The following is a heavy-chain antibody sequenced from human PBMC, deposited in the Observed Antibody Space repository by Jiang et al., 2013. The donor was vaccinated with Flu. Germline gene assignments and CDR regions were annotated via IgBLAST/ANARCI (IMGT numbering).Heavy chain of an antibody. CDR2: IYTTGST. CDR3: ARVYYDSSGYYGDTFDM. J-gene: IGHJ3*02. CDR1: GGSLSSYY. D-gene: IGHD3-22*01. Sequence: PGLVKPSETLSLTCAVSGGSLSSYYWSWIRQPAGKGLEWIGRIYTTGSTNYNPSLKSRVTMSVDTSNNQFSLKLTSVTAADTAVYYCARVYYDSSGYYGDTFDMWGQGTMVTVSS. V-gene: IGHV4-4*07.